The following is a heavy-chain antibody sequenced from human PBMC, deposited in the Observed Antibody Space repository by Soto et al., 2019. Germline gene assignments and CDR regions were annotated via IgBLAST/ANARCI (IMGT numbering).Heavy chain of an antibody. V-gene: IGHV3-30*18. CDR2: ISYDGSNK. J-gene: IGHJ4*02. CDR1: GFTFDRSG. D-gene: IGHD1-1*01. Sequence: QEQLVESGGGVVQAGRSLRLSCAASGFTFDRSGMHWFRQGPGKGLQWVAVISYDGSNKYYADSVKGRFTISRDNYRNTMDLQMNGLRTEDSGVYFCAKDWNEGQWPHGGDYWGQGTLVSVSS. CDR3: AKDWNEGQWPHGGDY.